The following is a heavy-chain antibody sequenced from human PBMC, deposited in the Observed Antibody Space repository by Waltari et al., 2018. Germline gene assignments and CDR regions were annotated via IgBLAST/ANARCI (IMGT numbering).Heavy chain of an antibody. CDR2: ISGSGGST. D-gene: IGHD2-15*01. Sequence: EVQLVASGGGLIQPGGSLRLSCAASGSTFSSYAMRWFRQAPGKGLDWAPAISGSGGSTYYADSVKGRFTISRDNSKNTLYLQMNSLRAEDTAVYYCAKCSPNYYYYGMDVWGQGTTVTVSS. V-gene: IGHV3-23*04. J-gene: IGHJ6*02. CDR3: AKCSPNYYYYGMDV. CDR1: GSTFSSYA.